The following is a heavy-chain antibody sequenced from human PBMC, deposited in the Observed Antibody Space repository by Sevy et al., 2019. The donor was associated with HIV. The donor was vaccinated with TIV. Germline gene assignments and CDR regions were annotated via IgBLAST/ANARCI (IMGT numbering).Heavy chain of an antibody. CDR3: AKDINRGCDGVNCYSYYYYFYGLDV. D-gene: IGHD2-21*01. Sequence: GGSLRLSCAASGFTFDSYAMHWVRQVAGKGLEWVSTISGSGYATYYADSVKGRFIISRDNARHFLYLEMNSLRPEDTALYYCAKDINRGCDGVNCYSYYYYFYGLDVWGQGTTVTVSS. J-gene: IGHJ6*02. V-gene: IGHV3-23*01. CDR1: GFTFDSYA. CDR2: ISGSGYAT.